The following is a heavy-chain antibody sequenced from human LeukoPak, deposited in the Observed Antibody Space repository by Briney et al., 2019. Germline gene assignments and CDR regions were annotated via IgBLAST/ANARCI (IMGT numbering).Heavy chain of an antibody. CDR2: MNPNSGNT. J-gene: IGHJ2*01. D-gene: IGHD5-18*01. V-gene: IGHV1-8*01. CDR3: ARARRNSYGYPGTWYFDL. CDR1: GYTFTSYD. Sequence: ASVKVSCKASGYTFTSYDINWVRQATGQRLECMGWMNPNSGNTGYAQKFQGRVTMTRNTSISTAYMELSSLRSEDTAVYYCARARRNSYGYPGTWYFDLWGRGTLVTVSS.